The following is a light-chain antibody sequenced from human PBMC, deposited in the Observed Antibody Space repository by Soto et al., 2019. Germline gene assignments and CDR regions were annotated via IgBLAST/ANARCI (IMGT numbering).Light chain of an antibody. CDR1: SSDVGAFNY. J-gene: IGLJ1*01. CDR2: EVT. CDR3: SSYTTSSTLWV. Sequence: QSVLTQPASVSGSPGQSITISCTGTSSDVGAFNYVSWYQQHPGKAPKLMIYEVTNRPSGVSNRFSGSKSGNTASLTISGLLAEDEAAYYCSSYTTSSTLWVFGTGTKVTVL. V-gene: IGLV2-14*01.